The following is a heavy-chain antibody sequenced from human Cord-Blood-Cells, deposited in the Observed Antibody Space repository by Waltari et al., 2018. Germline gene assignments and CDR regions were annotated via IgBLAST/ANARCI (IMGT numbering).Heavy chain of an antibody. D-gene: IGHD3-22*01. CDR2: IIPIFGTA. Sequence: QVQLVQSGAEVQKPGSSVKVPCKASGGTFSSYAISRVRQARGHGLEWMGGIIPIFGTANYAQKFQGRVTITADKSTSTAYMELSSLRSEDTDVYYCARLSREYYYDSSGYETFDYWGQGTLVTVSS. CDR3: ARLSREYYYDSSGYETFDY. CDR1: GGTFSSYA. J-gene: IGHJ4*02. V-gene: IGHV1-69*06.